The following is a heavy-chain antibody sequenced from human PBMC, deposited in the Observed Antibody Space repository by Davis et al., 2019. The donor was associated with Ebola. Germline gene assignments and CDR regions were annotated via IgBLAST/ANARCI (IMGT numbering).Heavy chain of an antibody. D-gene: IGHD5/OR15-5a*01. CDR1: GGSISSYY. Sequence: MPSETLSLTCTVSGGSISSYYWSWIRQPPGKGLEWIGYIYYSGSTYYNPSLKSRVTISVDTSKNQFSLKLSSVTAADTAVYYCARDLHYYYYGMDVWGQGTTVTVSS. V-gene: IGHV4-59*12. J-gene: IGHJ6*02. CDR3: ARDLHYYYYGMDV. CDR2: IYYSGST.